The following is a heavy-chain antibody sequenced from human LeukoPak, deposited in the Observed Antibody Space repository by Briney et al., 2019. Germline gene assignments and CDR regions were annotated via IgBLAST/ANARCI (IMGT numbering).Heavy chain of an antibody. CDR2: IIPIFGTA. Sequence: ASVKVSCKASGGTFSSYAISWVRQAPGQGLEWMGGIIPIFGTANYAQKFQGRVTITADESTSTAYMELSSLRSEDTAVYYCARDRYYDYVWGSHDAFDIWGQGTMITVSS. J-gene: IGHJ3*02. CDR3: ARDRYYDYVWGSHDAFDI. V-gene: IGHV1-69*13. D-gene: IGHD3-16*01. CDR1: GGTFSSYA.